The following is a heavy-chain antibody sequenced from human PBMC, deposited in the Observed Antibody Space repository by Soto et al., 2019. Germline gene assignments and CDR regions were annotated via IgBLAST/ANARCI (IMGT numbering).Heavy chain of an antibody. J-gene: IGHJ4*02. Sequence: PSETLSLTCAVYGGSFSGYYWSWIRQPPGKGLEWIGSIYYSGSTYYNPSLKSRVTISVDTSKNQFSLKLSSVTAADTAVYYCAREDYGGNSASFDYWGQGTLVTVSS. V-gene: IGHV4-34*01. CDR3: AREDYGGNSASFDY. CDR2: IYYSGST. D-gene: IGHD4-17*01. CDR1: GGSFSGYY.